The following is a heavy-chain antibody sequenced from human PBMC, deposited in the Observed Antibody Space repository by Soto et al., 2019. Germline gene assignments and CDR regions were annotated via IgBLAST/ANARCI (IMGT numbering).Heavy chain of an antibody. V-gene: IGHV4-38-2*01. D-gene: IGHD5-18*01. CDR3: ARYGYSYSMRFFDK. CDR1: GHSISSGFYY. J-gene: IGHJ4*02. Sequence: XGTLSLTFAVSGHSISSGFYYWGWIRQPPGKGLEWIGSMYHSGSTYYNPSLKSRVTMSVDTSKNQLSLKLTSLTAADTAVYYCARYGYSYSMRFFDKWGQGTRVTVSS. CDR2: MYHSGST.